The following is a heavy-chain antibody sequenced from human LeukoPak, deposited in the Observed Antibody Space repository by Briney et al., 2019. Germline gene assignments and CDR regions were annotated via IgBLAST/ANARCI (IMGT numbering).Heavy chain of an antibody. Sequence: SETLSLTCAVYGGSLSGYYWSWIRQPPGKGLEWIGEINHSGATNYNPSLKSRVTISVDTSKNQFSLKLSSVTAADTAVYYCARDCSSTSCTVYYFDYWGQGTLVTVSS. CDR1: GGSLSGYY. V-gene: IGHV4-34*01. J-gene: IGHJ4*02. D-gene: IGHD2-2*01. CDR3: ARDCSSTSCTVYYFDY. CDR2: INHSGAT.